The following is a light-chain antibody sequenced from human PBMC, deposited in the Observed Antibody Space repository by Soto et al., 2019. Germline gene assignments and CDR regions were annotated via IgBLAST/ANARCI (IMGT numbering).Light chain of an antibody. V-gene: IGKV1-5*03. CDR1: QSINRW. CDR2: EAS. J-gene: IGKJ1*01. CDR3: QQYSSPEWT. Sequence: DFPMTQSPSTLSASVGDRVTITCRASQSINRWLAWYQQKPGKAPKLLIYEASNLESGVPSRFSGGGSETEFTLTISSLQPDDFATYYCQQYSSPEWTFGQGTKVEIK.